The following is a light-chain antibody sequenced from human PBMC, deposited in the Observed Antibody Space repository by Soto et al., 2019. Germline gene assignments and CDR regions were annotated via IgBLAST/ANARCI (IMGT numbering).Light chain of an antibody. CDR1: GSDVGDSSH. Sequence: QSALTQPRSVSGSPGQSVTISCTATGSDVGDSSHVSWYQLHPGKAPKLMIYEVTKRPSGVSHRFSGSKSGNTASLTISGLQAEDEADYYCCSYAGSTTFVFATGTKVTVL. J-gene: IGLJ1*01. CDR3: CSYAGSTTFV. CDR2: EVT. V-gene: IGLV2-11*01.